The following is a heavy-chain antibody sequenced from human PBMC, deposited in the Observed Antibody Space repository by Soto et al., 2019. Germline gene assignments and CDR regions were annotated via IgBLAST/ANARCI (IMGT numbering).Heavy chain of an antibody. CDR2: ISSSSSYI. J-gene: IGHJ3*02. CDR1: GFTFSSYS. D-gene: IGHD3-16*01. V-gene: IGHV3-21*01. Sequence: GWSLGLSCASCGFTFSSYSMNWVRQATGKGLEWVSSISSSSSYIYYADSVKGRFTISRDNAKNSLYLQMNSLRAEDTAVYYCARQYDYIWGSPLEAFDIWGQGTMVTVSS. CDR3: ARQYDYIWGSPLEAFDI.